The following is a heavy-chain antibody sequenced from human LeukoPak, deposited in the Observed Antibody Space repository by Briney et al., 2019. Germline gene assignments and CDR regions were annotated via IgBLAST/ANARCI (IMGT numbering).Heavy chain of an antibody. Sequence: PSETLSLTCTVSGGSFTSSSYYWGWIRQPPGKGLEWIGYIYYSGSTNYNPSLKSRVTISVDTSKNQFSLKLSSVDTAVYYCARLTGGSYYEVWGFDYWGQGTLVTVSS. D-gene: IGHD1-26*01. V-gene: IGHV4-61*05. J-gene: IGHJ4*02. CDR1: GGSFTSSSYY. CDR2: IYYSGST. CDR3: ARLTGGSYYEVWGFDY.